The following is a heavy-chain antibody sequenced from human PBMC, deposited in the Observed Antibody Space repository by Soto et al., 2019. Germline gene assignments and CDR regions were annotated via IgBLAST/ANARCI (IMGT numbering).Heavy chain of an antibody. Sequence: SETLSLTCTVSGGSISSYYWSWIRQPPGKGLEWIGYIYYSGSTNYNPSLKSRVTISVDTSKNQFSLKLSSVTAADTAVYYCARDAGYSSGWYVYWGQGTLVTVSS. CDR3: ARDAGYSSGWYVY. CDR1: GGSISSYY. CDR2: IYYSGST. J-gene: IGHJ4*02. V-gene: IGHV4-59*01. D-gene: IGHD6-19*01.